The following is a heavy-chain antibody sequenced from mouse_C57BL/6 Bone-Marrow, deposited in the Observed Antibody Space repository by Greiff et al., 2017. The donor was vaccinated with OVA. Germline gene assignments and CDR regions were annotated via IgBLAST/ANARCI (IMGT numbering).Heavy chain of an antibody. CDR1: GFTFSDYG. CDR3: ARQDYGAWFAY. V-gene: IGHV5-17*01. J-gene: IGHJ3*01. CDR2: ISSGSSTI. Sequence: VQLKQSGGGLVKPGGSLKLSCAASGFTFSDYGMHWVRQAPEKGLEWVAYISSGSSTIYYADTVKGRFTISRDNAKNTLFLQLTSLRSEDTAMYYCARQDYGAWFAYWGQGTLVTVSA. D-gene: IGHD1-1*01.